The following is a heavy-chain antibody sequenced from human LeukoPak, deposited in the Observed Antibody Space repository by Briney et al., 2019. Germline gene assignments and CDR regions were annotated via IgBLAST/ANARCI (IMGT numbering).Heavy chain of an antibody. V-gene: IGHV3-23*01. D-gene: IGHD6-25*01. CDR3: AKGSRAAGYYFDY. J-gene: IGHJ4*02. Sequence: GGSLRLSCAASGFTFTNYVMTWVRQAPGKGLEWLSGISVSGADTYYADSVKGRFTISRDNSKNTLYLQMNSLRAEDTAVYYCAKGSRAAGYYFDYWGQGTLVTVSS. CDR1: GFTFTNYV. CDR2: ISVSGADT.